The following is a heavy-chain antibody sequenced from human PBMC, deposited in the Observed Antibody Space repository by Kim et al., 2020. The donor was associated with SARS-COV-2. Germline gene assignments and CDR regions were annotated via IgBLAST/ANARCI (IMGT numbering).Heavy chain of an antibody. CDR2: GST. Sequence: GSTYYNPSLKSRINISVDTSKNQFSLRLSSVTAADTAIYYCARDRNDGLNIWGQGTMVSVSS. CDR3: ARDRNDGLNI. D-gene: IGHD2-8*01. V-gene: IGHV4-31*02. J-gene: IGHJ3*02.